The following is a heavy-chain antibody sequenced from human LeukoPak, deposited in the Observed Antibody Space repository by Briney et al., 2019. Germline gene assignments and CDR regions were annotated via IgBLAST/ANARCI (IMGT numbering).Heavy chain of an antibody. CDR2: INPNSGGT. CDR1: GYTFTGYY. J-gene: IGHJ4*02. Sequence: GSVRVSCKASGYTFTGYYMDGVGQAPGQGREGMGWINPNSGGTNYAQKFQGRVTMTRDTSISTAYMELSKLRSDDTAVYYCARLVRGVISYWGQGTLVTVSS. D-gene: IGHD3-10*01. V-gene: IGHV1-2*02. CDR3: ARLVRGVISY.